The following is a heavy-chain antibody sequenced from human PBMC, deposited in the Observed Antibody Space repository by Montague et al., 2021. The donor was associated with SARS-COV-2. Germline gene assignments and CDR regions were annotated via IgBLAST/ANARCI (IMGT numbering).Heavy chain of an antibody. Sequence: SETLSLTCTVSGGSISNYYWSWIRQPPGRGLEWIGYIYYSGSTDYGPSLKSRVTKSLDTSKNQFSLKVTSVTAADTAVYYCARGGGYYNYGLDVWGPGTTVTVSS. V-gene: IGHV4-59*01. CDR1: GGSISNYY. J-gene: IGHJ6*02. D-gene: IGHD3-22*01. CDR2: IYYSGST. CDR3: ARGGGYYNYGLDV.